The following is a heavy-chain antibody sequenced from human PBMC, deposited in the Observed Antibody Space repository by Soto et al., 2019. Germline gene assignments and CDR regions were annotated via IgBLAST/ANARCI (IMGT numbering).Heavy chain of an antibody. CDR3: ATTVTTYSKNSFDY. D-gene: IGHD4-17*01. Sequence: SETLSLTCAVYGVYISGYYLSWIRQPPGKGLEWIGEINHSGSTNYNPSLKSRVTISVDTSKNQFSLKLSSVTAADTAVYYCATTVTTYSKNSFDYWGQGTLVTVSS. CDR1: GVYISGYY. CDR2: INHSGST. J-gene: IGHJ4*02. V-gene: IGHV4-34*01.